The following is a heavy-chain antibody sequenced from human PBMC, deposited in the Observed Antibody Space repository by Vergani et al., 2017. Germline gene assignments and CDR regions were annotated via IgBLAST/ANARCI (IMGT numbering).Heavy chain of an antibody. Sequence: EVQLLESGGGLVQPGGSLRLSCAASGFTFSSYAMSWVRQAPGKGLEWVSAISGSGGSTYYADSVKGRFTSSRDTSKNTLYLQMNSLRAGDTAVYYCAKFAGITMIVVIITHFDYWGQGTLVTVSS. J-gene: IGHJ4*02. V-gene: IGHV3-23*01. D-gene: IGHD3-22*01. CDR1: GFTFSSYA. CDR2: ISGSGGST. CDR3: AKFAGITMIVVIITHFDY.